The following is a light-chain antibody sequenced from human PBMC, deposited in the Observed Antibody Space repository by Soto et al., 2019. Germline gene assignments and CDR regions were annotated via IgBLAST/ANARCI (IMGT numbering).Light chain of an antibody. CDR3: SSYTSSSKV. CDR2: DVS. CDR1: SSDVGGYNY. V-gene: IGLV2-14*01. J-gene: IGLJ2*01. Sequence: QSALTQPASVSGSPGQSITISCTGTSSDVGGYNYVSWYQQHPGKAPKLMIYDVSNRPSGVSNRFSGSKSSNTASLTISGLQAEDEADYYCSSYTSSSKVFGGGTQLTVL.